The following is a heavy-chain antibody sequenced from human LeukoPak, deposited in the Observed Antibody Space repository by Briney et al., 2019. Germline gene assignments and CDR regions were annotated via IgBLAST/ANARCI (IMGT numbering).Heavy chain of an antibody. Sequence: GASVKVSCKASGYTFISYGINWVRQATGQGLEWMGWMDPNSGNTGYAQKFQGRVTMTRNTSISTAYMELSSLRSEDTAVYYCARGRKDERPYYYDVWGKGTTVTISS. CDR1: GYTFISYG. CDR2: MDPNSGNT. V-gene: IGHV1-8*02. J-gene: IGHJ6*04. CDR3: ARGRKDERPYYYDV. D-gene: IGHD3-10*01.